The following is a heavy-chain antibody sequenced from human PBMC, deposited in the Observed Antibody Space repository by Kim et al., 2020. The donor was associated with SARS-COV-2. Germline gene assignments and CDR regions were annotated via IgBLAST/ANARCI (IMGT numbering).Heavy chain of an antibody. J-gene: IGHJ6*02. Sequence: YAAPVKGRVTIDRDNSKNTLYLQMNSLRAEDTAVYYCARDLTGVLGYGMDVWGQGTTVTVSS. CDR3: ARDLTGVLGYGMDV. D-gene: IGHD7-27*01. V-gene: IGHV3-33*01.